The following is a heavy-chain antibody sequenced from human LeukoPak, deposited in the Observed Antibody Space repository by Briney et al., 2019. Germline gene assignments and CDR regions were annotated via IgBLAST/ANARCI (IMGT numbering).Heavy chain of an antibody. CDR2: ISGSGGST. CDR1: GFTFSSYA. D-gene: IGHD2-2*01. J-gene: IGHJ4*02. V-gene: IGHV3-23*01. CDR3: ARGGRGKFCSSTSCPNQIDY. Sequence: GGSLRLSCAASGFTFSSYAMSWVRQAPGKGLEWVSAISGSGGSTYYADSVKGRFTISRDNSKNTLYLQMNSLRAEDTAVYYCARGGRGKFCSSTSCPNQIDYWGQGTLVTVSS.